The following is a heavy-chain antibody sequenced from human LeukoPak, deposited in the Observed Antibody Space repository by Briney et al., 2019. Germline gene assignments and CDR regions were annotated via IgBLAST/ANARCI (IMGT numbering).Heavy chain of an antibody. J-gene: IGHJ5*02. D-gene: IGHD6-19*01. CDR1: GFTFSSYE. CDR3: ARAPPGSSGWYGLGWFDP. CDR2: INWNGGST. Sequence: GGSLRLSCAASGFTFSSYEMNWVRQAPGKWLEWVSGINWNGGSTGYADSVKGRFTISRDNAKNSLYLQMNSLRAEDTAVYYCARAPPGSSGWYGLGWFDPWGQGTLVTVSS. V-gene: IGHV3-20*04.